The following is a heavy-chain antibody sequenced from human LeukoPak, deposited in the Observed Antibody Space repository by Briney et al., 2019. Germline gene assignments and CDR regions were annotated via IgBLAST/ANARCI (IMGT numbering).Heavy chain of an antibody. CDR1: GFTFSSYG. CDR2: ISCDGSNK. V-gene: IGHV3-30*18. CDR3: AKDTLGAVAAIDY. J-gene: IGHJ4*02. D-gene: IGHD6-19*01. Sequence: GGSLRLSCAASGFTFSSYGMHWVRQAPGKGLEWVAVISCDGSNKYYADSVKGRFTISRDNSKNTLYLQMNSLRAEDTAVYYCAKDTLGAVAAIDYWGQGTLVTVSS.